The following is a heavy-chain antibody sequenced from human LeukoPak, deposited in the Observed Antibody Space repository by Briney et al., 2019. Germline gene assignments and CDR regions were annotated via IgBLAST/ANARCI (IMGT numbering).Heavy chain of an antibody. CDR2: ISSNGGST. J-gene: IGHJ4*02. D-gene: IGHD2-2*01. Sequence: GGSPRLSCAASGFTFSNYAMYWVRQAPGKGLEYVSAISSNGGSTYYANSVKGRFTISRDNSKNTLYLQMGSLRAEDMAVYYCARYRCSSTSCFVDYWGQGTLVTVSS. CDR1: GFTFSNYA. CDR3: ARYRCSSTSCFVDY. V-gene: IGHV3-64*01.